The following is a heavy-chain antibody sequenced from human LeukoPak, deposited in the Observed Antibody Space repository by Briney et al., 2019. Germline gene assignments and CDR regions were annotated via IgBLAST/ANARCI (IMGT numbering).Heavy chain of an antibody. CDR1: GFTFSTYA. CDR3: TKDSGGTYFYYYYYMDV. D-gene: IGHD1-26*01. CDR2: ISAGGATI. J-gene: IGHJ6*03. Sequence: PGRSLRLSCAASGFTFSTYAMSWVRQAPGKGLEWVSAISAGGATIYYADSVKGRFTISRDNSKNTLYLQINSLRAEDTAVYYCTKDSGGTYFYYYYYMDVWGKGTTVTVSS. V-gene: IGHV3-23*01.